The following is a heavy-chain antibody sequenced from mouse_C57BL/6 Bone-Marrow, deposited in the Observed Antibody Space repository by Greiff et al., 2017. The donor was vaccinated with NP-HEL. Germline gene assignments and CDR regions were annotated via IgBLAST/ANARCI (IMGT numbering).Heavy chain of an antibody. V-gene: IGHV5-17*01. CDR3: ARRDYSWYFDV. D-gene: IGHD1-1*01. CDR2: ISSGSSTI. CDR1: GFTFSDYG. Sequence: EVKLMESGGGLVKPGGSLQLSCAASGFTFSDYGMHWVRQAPEKGLEWVAYISSGSSTIYYADTVKGRFTISRDNAKNTLVLQMTSLRSEDTAMYYCARRDYSWYFDVWGTGTTVTVSS. J-gene: IGHJ1*03.